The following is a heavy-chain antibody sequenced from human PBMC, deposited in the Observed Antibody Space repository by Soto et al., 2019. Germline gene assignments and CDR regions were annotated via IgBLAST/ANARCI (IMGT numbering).Heavy chain of an antibody. V-gene: IGHV4-39*01. CDR3: ASKLTWAAIHPNYLDL. J-gene: IGHJ2*01. CDR2: IYYRGST. CDR1: GGSISSSSYY. Sequence: QLQLQESGPGLVKPSETLSLTCTVSGGSISSSSYYWGWIRQPPGKGLEWIGSIYYRGSTYYNPSLTSRVTLSVDTSKNQFSLKLSSVTAADTAVYYCASKLTWAAIHPNYLDLWGRGTLVTVSS. D-gene: IGHD2-21*02.